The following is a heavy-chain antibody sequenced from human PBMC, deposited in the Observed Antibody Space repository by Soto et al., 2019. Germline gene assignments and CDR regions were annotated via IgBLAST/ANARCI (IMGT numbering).Heavy chain of an antibody. V-gene: IGHV3-30-3*01. D-gene: IGHD3-3*01. CDR1: GFTFSHYA. Sequence: GGSLRLSCAASGFTFSHYAIHWVRQAPGKGLEWVAVTSYDGSNKYYTDSVEGRFTISRDNSKNTVFLQMNSLRPEDTALYYCARAGDVYDFWIASIARYYYGMDVWGRGTTVTVSS. CDR3: ARAGDVYDFWIASIARYYYGMDV. J-gene: IGHJ6*02. CDR2: TSYDGSNK.